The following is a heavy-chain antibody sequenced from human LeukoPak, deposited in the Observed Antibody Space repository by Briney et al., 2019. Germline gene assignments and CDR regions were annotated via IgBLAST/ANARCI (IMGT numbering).Heavy chain of an antibody. D-gene: IGHD3-22*01. V-gene: IGHV3-30*02. J-gene: IGHJ5*02. Sequence: GGSLRLSCAASGFTFSSYGMYWVRQAPGKGLEWVAYVRYDEGNTYFGDSVKGRFTISRDNSKNTLYLQMNSLRAEDTAVYYCARDHYDSSGNWFDPWGQGTLVTVSS. CDR3: ARDHYDSSGNWFDP. CDR2: VRYDEGNT. CDR1: GFTFSSYG.